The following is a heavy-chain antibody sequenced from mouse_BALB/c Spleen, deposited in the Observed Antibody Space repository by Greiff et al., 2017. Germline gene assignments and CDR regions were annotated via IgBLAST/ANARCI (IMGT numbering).Heavy chain of an antibody. CDR1: GYSITSDYA. D-gene: IGHD2-3*01. J-gene: IGHJ2*01. V-gene: IGHV3-2*02. CDR3: ARGHGYYDY. Sequence: DVQLQESGPGLVKPSQSLSLTCTVTGYSITSDYAWNWIRQFPGNKLEWMGYISYSGSTSYNPSLKSRISITRDTSKNQFFLQLNSVTTEDTATYYCARGHGYYDYWGQGTTLTVSS. CDR2: ISYSGST.